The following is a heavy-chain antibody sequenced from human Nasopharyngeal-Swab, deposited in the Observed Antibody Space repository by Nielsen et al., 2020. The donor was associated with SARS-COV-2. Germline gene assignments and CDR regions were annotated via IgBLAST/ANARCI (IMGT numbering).Heavy chain of an antibody. D-gene: IGHD2-15*01. CDR3: AKRSGGWDY. J-gene: IGHJ4*02. V-gene: IGHV3-48*01. CDR1: GFTFSSYS. Sequence: GESLKISCAASGFTFSSYSMNWVRQAPGKGLEWVSYISSSSSTIYYADSVKGRFTISRDNSKNTLYLQMNSLRAEDTAVYYCAKRSGGWDYWGQGTLVTVFS. CDR2: ISSSSSTI.